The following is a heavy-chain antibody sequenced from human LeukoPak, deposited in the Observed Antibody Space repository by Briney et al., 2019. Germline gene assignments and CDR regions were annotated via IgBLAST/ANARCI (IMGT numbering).Heavy chain of an antibody. J-gene: IGHJ4*02. CDR3: ARRHVQYTSSSDPYYFDY. Sequence: SETLSLTCTVSGGSNNSYWSWIRQRAGKGLEWIGRISGSGTITYNPALQSRLSISIDTSKNQFSLKLSSVTAADTAVYYCARRHVQYTSSSDPYYFDYWGQGTLVTVSS. CDR1: GGSNNSY. CDR2: ISGSGTI. V-gene: IGHV4-4*07. D-gene: IGHD6-6*01.